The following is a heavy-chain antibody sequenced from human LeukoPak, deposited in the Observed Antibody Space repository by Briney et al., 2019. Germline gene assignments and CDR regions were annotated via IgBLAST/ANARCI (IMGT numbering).Heavy chain of an antibody. V-gene: IGHV3-48*03. CDR1: GFPVNKYE. CDR3: VRGRLLRSTKYFDY. Sequence: AGSLRLSCAASGFPVNKYEMHWVRQAPGKGLEWVSYIDAGATSTNYADSVWGRFTLSRDNAQNSVHLQMNSLRDEATAVYYCVRGRLLRSTKYFDYWGQGALVTVSS. CDR2: IDAGATST. D-gene: IGHD2-21*02. J-gene: IGHJ4*02.